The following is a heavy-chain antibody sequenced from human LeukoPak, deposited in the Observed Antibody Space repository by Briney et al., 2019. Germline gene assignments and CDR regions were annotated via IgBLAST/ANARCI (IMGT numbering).Heavy chain of an antibody. D-gene: IGHD6-19*01. J-gene: IGHJ3*02. CDR3: ARGRAVAGHDAFDI. Sequence: ASVKVSCKASGGTFSSYAISWVRQAPGQGLEWMGGIIPIFGTANYAQKFQGRVTITADKSTSTAYMELSSLRSEDTAVYYCARGRAVAGHDAFDIWGQGTMVTVSS. V-gene: IGHV1-69*06. CDR1: GGTFSSYA. CDR2: IIPIFGTA.